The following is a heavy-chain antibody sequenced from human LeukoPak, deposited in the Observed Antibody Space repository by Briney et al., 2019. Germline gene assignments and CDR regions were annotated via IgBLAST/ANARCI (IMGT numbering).Heavy chain of an antibody. CDR1: GGSFSGYY. D-gene: IGHD2-15*01. Sequence: SETLSLTCAVYGGSFSGYYWSWIRQPPGKGLEWIGEINHSGSTNYNPSLKSRVTISVDTSKNQFSLKLSSVTAADTAVYCCARGHLGYCSGGSCYVLDYWGQGTLVSVSS. V-gene: IGHV4-34*01. J-gene: IGHJ4*02. CDR3: ARGHLGYCSGGSCYVLDY. CDR2: INHSGST.